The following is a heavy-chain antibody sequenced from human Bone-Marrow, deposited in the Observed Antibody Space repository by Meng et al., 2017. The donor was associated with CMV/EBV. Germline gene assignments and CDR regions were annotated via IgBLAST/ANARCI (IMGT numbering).Heavy chain of an antibody. CDR1: GFTFSSYW. CDR2: IKQDGSEK. Sequence: GESLKISCAASGFTFSSYWMSWVRQAPGKGLEWVANIKQDGSEKYYVDSVKGRFTISRDNAKNSLYLQMNSLRAEDTAVYYCARGPPGVYSEMDYWGQGTLVTVSS. CDR3: ARGPPGVYSEMDY. D-gene: IGHD1-26*01. J-gene: IGHJ4*02. V-gene: IGHV3-7*01.